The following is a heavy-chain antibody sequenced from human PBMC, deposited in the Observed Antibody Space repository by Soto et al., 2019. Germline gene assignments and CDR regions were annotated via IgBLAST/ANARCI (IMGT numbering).Heavy chain of an antibody. V-gene: IGHV1-69*13. CDR2: IVPIFGTA. CDR1: RDTFINAC. Sequence: SGKVSCKAYRDTFINACISWVGQSPGQGLEWMGGIVPIFGTANYAQRFRGRATITADESTNTAYLDLSSLRSGDTAVYYCAREGGTYYLDSWGQGTLVTVSS. J-gene: IGHJ4*02. CDR3: AREGGTYYLDS.